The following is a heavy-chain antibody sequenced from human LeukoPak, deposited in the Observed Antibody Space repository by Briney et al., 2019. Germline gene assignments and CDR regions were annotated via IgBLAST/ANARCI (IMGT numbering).Heavy chain of an antibody. D-gene: IGHD3-9*01. J-gene: IGHJ6*03. V-gene: IGHV3-30*02. CDR3: AKEKLRYSYYMDV. CDR2: IRYDGSNK. CDR1: GFTFSSYG. Sequence: GGSLRLSCAASGFTFSSYGMHWVRQAPGKGLEWVAFIRYDGSNKYYADSVKGRFTISRDNSKNTLYLQMNSLRAEDTAVYYCAKEKLRYSYYMDVWGKGTTVTISS.